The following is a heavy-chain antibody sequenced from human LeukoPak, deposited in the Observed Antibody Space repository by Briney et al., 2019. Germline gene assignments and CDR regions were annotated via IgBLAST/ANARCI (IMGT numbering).Heavy chain of an antibody. CDR2: IDPGDSDT. CDR1: GYSFTNYW. CDR3: ARLPPPMIRGVFDY. D-gene: IGHD3-10*01. Sequence: GESLKISCKGSGYSFTNYWIGRVRQMPGKGLEWMGIIDPGDSDTRYSPSFQGQVTISADKSISTAYLQWSSLKASDTAMYYCARLPPPMIRGVFDYWGQGTLITVSS. V-gene: IGHV5-51*01. J-gene: IGHJ4*02.